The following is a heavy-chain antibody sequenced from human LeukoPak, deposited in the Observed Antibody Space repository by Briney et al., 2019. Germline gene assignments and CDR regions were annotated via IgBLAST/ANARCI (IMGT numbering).Heavy chain of an antibody. Sequence: ASVKVSCKASGYTFTGYYMHWVRQAPGQGLEWMGWINPNSGGTNYAQKFQGRVTMTRDTSISTAYMELSRLRSDDTAMYYCARAQGLNEYYDFWSGYYEFDYWGQGTLVTVSS. CDR3: ARAQGLNEYYDFWSGYYEFDY. D-gene: IGHD3-3*01. J-gene: IGHJ4*02. CDR2: INPNSGGT. V-gene: IGHV1-2*02. CDR1: GYTFTGYY.